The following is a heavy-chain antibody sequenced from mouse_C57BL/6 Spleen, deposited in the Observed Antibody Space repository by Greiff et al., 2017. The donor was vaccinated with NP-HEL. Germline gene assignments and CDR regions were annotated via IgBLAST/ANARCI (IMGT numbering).Heavy chain of an antibody. CDR1: GYAFSSSW. Sequence: QVQLQQSGPELVKPGASVKISCKASGYAFSSSWMNWVKQRPGKGLEWIGRIYPGDGDTNYNGKFKGKATLTADKSSSTAYMQLSSLTSEDSAVYFCARRAGYFEVWGTGTTVTVSS. D-gene: IGHD3-3*01. CDR2: IYPGDGDT. J-gene: IGHJ1*03. CDR3: ARRAGYFEV. V-gene: IGHV1-82*01.